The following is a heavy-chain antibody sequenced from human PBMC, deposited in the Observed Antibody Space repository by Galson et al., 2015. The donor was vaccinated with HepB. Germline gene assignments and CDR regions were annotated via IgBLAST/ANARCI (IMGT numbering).Heavy chain of an antibody. V-gene: IGHV3-30*04. CDR1: GFNFSDSP. CDR3: AKGGTENSLDK. Sequence: SLRLSCAASGFNFSDSPLHWVRQAPGKGLEWVAMISDKGMIKYYADFVRGRFTISRSNSQETLFLQMNTMRTEDTAVYYCAKGGTENSLDKWGQGTLVAVSS. J-gene: IGHJ4*02. CDR2: ISDKGMIK. D-gene: IGHD3-16*01.